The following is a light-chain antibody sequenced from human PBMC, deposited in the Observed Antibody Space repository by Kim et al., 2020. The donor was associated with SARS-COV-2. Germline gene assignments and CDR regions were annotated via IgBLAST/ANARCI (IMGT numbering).Light chain of an antibody. Sequence: APGGTATMSCGGNDSGRKRVHWYQQRPGQAPALVIYFDKDRPSGIPERFSGSNSENSATLTISRVEVGDEADYYCQVWDSSTDHVIFGGGTQLTVL. J-gene: IGLJ2*01. CDR1: DSGRKR. V-gene: IGLV3-21*01. CDR3: QVWDSSTDHVI. CDR2: FDK.